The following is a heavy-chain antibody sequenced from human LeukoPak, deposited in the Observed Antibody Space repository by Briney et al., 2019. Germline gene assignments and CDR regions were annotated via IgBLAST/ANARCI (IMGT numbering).Heavy chain of an antibody. CDR1: TFTFRTYG. CDR2: VSVSGDST. CDR3: ATRRRSGADRDAFDF. D-gene: IGHD1-26*01. J-gene: IGHJ3*01. V-gene: IGHV3-23*01. Sequence: PAGSLRLSCAASTFTFRTYGMSWVRQAPGQGLQWVSTVSVSGDSTYVADSVKGPFTISRDNSKSTLLLQMHSTRAAATAVYYCATRRRSGADRDAFDFWGQGTMVTVSS.